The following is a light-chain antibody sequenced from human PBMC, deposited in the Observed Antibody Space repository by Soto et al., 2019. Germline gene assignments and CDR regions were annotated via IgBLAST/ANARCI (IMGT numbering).Light chain of an antibody. Sequence: DIQMTQSPSSLSASVGDSVTISCRASQNINKNLNWYQQKSGKAPSLLIYDSSTFQSGVPSRFSGSGSGTEFTLAITNLQPEDFASYYCQRTYNAPFTFGPGTKVELK. V-gene: IGKV1-39*01. J-gene: IGKJ3*01. CDR3: QRTYNAPFT. CDR1: QNINKN. CDR2: DSS.